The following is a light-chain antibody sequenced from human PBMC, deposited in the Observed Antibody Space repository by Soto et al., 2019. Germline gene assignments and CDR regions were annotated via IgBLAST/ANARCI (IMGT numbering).Light chain of an antibody. V-gene: IGLV1-44*01. CDR2: ADS. Sequence: QSVLTQSPSASATPGQRVTISCSGSYSNIGGNSVNWYQQLPRSAPKLLIYADSQRPSGVPDRFSGSKSGTSASLAISGLQSEDEADYYCAAWYDGMRAWVFGGWTKLTVL. J-gene: IGLJ3*02. CDR1: YSNIGGNS. CDR3: AAWYDGMRAWV.